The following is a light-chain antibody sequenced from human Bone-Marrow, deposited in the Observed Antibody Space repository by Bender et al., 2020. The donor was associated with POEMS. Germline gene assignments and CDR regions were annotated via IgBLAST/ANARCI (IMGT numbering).Light chain of an antibody. J-gene: IGLJ1*01. CDR3: QVWDTNTDHGV. CDR2: EDN. V-gene: IGLV3-1*01. CDR1: NLGGKS. Sequence: SYELTQPPSVSVSPGQTASITCSGDNLGGKSSFWYQQKPGQSPVLIIHEDNKRPSGIPERFSGSNSGNTATLTISGTQAMDEADYYCQVWDTNTDHGVFGTGTKVTVL.